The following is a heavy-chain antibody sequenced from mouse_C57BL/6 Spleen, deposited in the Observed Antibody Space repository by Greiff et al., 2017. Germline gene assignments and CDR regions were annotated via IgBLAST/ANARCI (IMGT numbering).Heavy chain of an antibody. D-gene: IGHD2-1*01. Sequence: EVKLVESGGGLVQPGGSLSLSCAASGFTFTDYYMSWVRQPPGKALEWLGFIRNKANGYTTEYSASVKGRFTISRDNSQSILYLQMNALGAEDSATYYCARSRGQLHFDYWGQGTTLTVSS. CDR2: IRNKANGYTT. V-gene: IGHV7-3*01. CDR1: GFTFTDYY. CDR3: ARSRGQLHFDY. J-gene: IGHJ2*01.